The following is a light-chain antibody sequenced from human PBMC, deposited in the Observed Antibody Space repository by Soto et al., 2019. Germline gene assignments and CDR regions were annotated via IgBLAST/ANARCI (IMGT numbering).Light chain of an antibody. CDR2: RAT. Sequence: DVQMTQFPSTLSAAVGDRVTITCRASESINSWLAWYQQKPGKAPKVLMYRATSLESGVPSRFSGSGSGTEFTLTISSLQPEDFATYYCQQYNSYTWTFGQGTKVEIK. CDR3: QQYNSYTWT. J-gene: IGKJ1*01. V-gene: IGKV1-5*03. CDR1: ESINSW.